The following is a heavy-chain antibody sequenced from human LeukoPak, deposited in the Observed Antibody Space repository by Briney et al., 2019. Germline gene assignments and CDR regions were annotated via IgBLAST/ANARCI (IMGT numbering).Heavy chain of an antibody. D-gene: IGHD1-26*01. J-gene: IGHJ4*02. CDR3: VRQYSGSCPDY. Sequence: GGSLRLSCAASGFPFSDYYMSWIRQAPGKGLEWVSYISSRGGTIYYVDSVKGRFTISRDNAKNSLYLQMNSLRAEDTAVYYCVRQYSGSCPDYWGQGTLVTVSS. CDR1: GFPFSDYY. V-gene: IGHV3-11*01. CDR2: ISSRGGTI.